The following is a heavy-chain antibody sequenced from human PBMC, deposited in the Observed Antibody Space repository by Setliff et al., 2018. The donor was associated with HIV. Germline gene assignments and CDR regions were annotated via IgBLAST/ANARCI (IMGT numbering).Heavy chain of an antibody. CDR2: FDPEHGKM. CDR3: ARDTQAWAFDI. CDR1: DYTLTELS. Sequence: ASVKVSCKVFDYTLTELSMHWARQAPGKGLEWMGGFDPEHGKMIYAQKFQGRVTMTEDTSADTAYMELSSLRSEDTALYYCARDTQAWAFDIWGQGTMVTVSS. V-gene: IGHV1-24*01. J-gene: IGHJ3*02.